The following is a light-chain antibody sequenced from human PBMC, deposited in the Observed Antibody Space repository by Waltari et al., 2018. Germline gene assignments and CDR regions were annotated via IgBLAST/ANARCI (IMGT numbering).Light chain of an antibody. J-gene: IGKJ1*01. Sequence: DIQMTQSPSSLSASVGDRVTITCRASQSISSYLNWYQQKPGKAPKLLIYAASSLQSGVPSWFSCSGSGTDFTLTISSLQPADFATYYCQQSYSTPRTFGQGTKVEIK. CDR3: QQSYSTPRT. V-gene: IGKV1-39*01. CDR2: AAS. CDR1: QSISSY.